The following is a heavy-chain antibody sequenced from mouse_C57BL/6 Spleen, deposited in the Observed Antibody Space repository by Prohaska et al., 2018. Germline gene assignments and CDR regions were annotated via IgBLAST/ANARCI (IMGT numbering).Heavy chain of an antibody. J-gene: IGHJ1*03. CDR3: VRNSSIWYYDV. CDR1: GFTFSGFW. CDR2: INSDGSAI. V-gene: IGHV11-2*01. Sequence: EVQLLETGGGLVQPGGSRGLSCEGSGFTFSGFWMSWVRQTPGKTLEWIGDINSDGSAINYAPSIKDRFTIFRDNDKSTLYLQISNVRSADTATYSCVRNSSIWYYDVGGKATTLFVSS. D-gene: IGHD1-1*01.